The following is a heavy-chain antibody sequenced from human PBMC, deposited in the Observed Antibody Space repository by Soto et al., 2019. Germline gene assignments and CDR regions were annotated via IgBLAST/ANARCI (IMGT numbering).Heavy chain of an antibody. CDR2: IHVTGNT. J-gene: IGHJ4*02. D-gene: IGHD1-20*01. CDR1: GGSMNNYL. Sequence: PSETLSLTCTGSGGSMNNYLWSWIRQTPGDGLEWIGYIHVTGNTYHNPSLKSPVTISIDASKTQFFLTLTSVTAADTAVYYCARGPFFARYQPFDAWGRGILVTVSS. CDR3: ARGPFFARYQPFDA. V-gene: IGHV4-59*01.